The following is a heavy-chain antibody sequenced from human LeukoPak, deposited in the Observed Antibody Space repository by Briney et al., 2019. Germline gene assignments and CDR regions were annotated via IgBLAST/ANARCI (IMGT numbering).Heavy chain of an antibody. D-gene: IGHD2-2*01. Sequence: SETLSLTCTVSGGSISSGGYYWSWIRQHPGKGLEWIGYIYYSGSTYYNPSLKSRVTISVDTSKNQFSLKLSSVTAADTAVYYCARKRRYCSSTSCEAPFGYWGQGTLVTVSS. CDR1: GGSISSGGYY. CDR3: ARKRRYCSSTSCEAPFGY. J-gene: IGHJ4*02. V-gene: IGHV4-31*03. CDR2: IYYSGST.